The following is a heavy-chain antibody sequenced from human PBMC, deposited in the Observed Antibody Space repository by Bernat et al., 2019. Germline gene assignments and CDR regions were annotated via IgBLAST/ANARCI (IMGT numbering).Heavy chain of an antibody. D-gene: IGHD2-8*01. CDR3: ARLGQKWSLDY. CDR1: GFTFSSYG. J-gene: IGHJ4*02. V-gene: IGHV3-33*01. Sequence: QVQLVESGGGVVQPGRSLRLSCAASGFTFSSYGMHWVRQAPGKGLEWVAVIWYDGSNKYYVDSVQGRFFISRDNSKNMVYLQMNSLRADDTAVYYCARLGQKWSLDYGGQGALVTVSS. CDR2: IWYDGSNK.